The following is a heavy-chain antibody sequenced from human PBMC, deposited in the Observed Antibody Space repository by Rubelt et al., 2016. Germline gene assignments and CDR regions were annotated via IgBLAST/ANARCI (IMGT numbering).Heavy chain of an antibody. D-gene: IGHD3-10*01. Sequence: QVQLQESGPGLVKPSETLSLTCTVSGYSISSGYYWGWIRQPPGKGLEWIGSIYYSGSTNYNPSLKSRVTLSVDSSNNRDSLKLGSGTAADTAVYYCARHGAGSSPVKIWGQGTMVTVSS. V-gene: IGHV4-38-2*02. J-gene: IGHJ3*02. CDR3: ARHGAGSSPVKI. CDR1: GYSISSGYY. CDR2: IYYSGST.